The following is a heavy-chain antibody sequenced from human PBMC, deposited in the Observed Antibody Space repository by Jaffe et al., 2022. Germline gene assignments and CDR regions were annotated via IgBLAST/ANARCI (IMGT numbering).Heavy chain of an antibody. D-gene: IGHD3-22*01. Sequence: QVQLQQWGAGLLKPSETLSLTCAVYGGSFSGYYWSWIRQPPGKGLEWIGEINHSGSTNYNPSLKSRVTISVDTSKNQFSLKLSSVTAADTAVYYCARVMYYDSSGYYYVPTWSYYYYMDVWGKGTTVTVSS. J-gene: IGHJ6*03. CDR1: GGSFSGYY. V-gene: IGHV4-34*01. CDR2: INHSGST. CDR3: ARVMYYDSSGYYYVPTWSYYYYMDV.